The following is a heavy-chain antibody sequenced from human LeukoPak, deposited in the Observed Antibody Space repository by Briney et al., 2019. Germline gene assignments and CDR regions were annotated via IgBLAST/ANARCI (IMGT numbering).Heavy chain of an antibody. D-gene: IGHD3-22*01. CDR2: ISAYNGNT. CDR1: GYTSTSYG. Sequence: ASVQVSCKATGYTSTSYGISWVRQAPGQGLAWMGWISAYNGNTNYAQKLQGRVTMTTDTSTSTAYVELRSLRSDDTAVYYCARETIAYYYDSSGYWFDPWGQGTLVTVSS. J-gene: IGHJ5*02. V-gene: IGHV1-18*01. CDR3: ARETIAYYYDSSGYWFDP.